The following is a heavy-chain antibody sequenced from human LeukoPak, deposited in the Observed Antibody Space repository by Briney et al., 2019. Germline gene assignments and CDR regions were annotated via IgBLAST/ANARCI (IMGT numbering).Heavy chain of an antibody. Sequence: PGGSLRLSCAASGFTFSSYEMNWVRQAPGKGLEWVSYISSSGSSIYYADSVKGRFTISRDNAKNSLYLQMNSLRAEDTAVYYCARGVNYYDSSGYYSSYWGQGTPVTVSS. CDR2: ISSSGSSI. CDR3: ARGVNYYDSSGYYSSY. J-gene: IGHJ4*02. CDR1: GFTFSSYE. D-gene: IGHD3-22*01. V-gene: IGHV3-48*03.